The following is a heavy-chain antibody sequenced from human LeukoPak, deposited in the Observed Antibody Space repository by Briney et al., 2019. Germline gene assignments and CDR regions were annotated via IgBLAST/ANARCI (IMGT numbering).Heavy chain of an antibody. CDR3: ARRHGFYHYMDV. D-gene: IGHD3-10*01. J-gene: IGHJ6*03. CDR1: GYPFTSYG. CDR2: INIYNLDT. Sequence: ASVKVSGKASGYPFTSYGISWVRQAPGQGLEWMGWINIYNLDTKYAQKFQGRVTVTTDISTATAYMELRSLRSDDTAVYYCARRHGFYHYMDVWGKGTTVAVSS. V-gene: IGHV1-18*01.